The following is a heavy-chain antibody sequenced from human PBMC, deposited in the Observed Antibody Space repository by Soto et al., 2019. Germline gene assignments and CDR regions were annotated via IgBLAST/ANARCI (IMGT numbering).Heavy chain of an antibody. CDR3: ARGSPIVTTTGFYYYYYGMDV. D-gene: IGHD4-17*01. CDR2: INHSGST. V-gene: IGHV4-34*01. J-gene: IGHJ6*02. CDR1: GGAFSGYY. Sequence: PSETLSLTCAVYGGAFSGYYWILIRHPPLKWLEWIGEINHSGSTNYNPSLKSRVTISVDTSKNQFSLKLSSVTAADTAVYYCARGSPIVTTTGFYYYYYGMDVWGQGTTVTVSS.